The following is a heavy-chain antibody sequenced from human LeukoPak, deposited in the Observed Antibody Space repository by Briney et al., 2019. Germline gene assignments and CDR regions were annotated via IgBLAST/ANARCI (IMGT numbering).Heavy chain of an antibody. J-gene: IGHJ5*02. V-gene: IGHV1-8*01. CDR3: ARGPRNDP. CDR2: VHPNTGNT. Sequence: ASVKVSCKTSGYPFTTYEINWVRQAAGQGLEWMGWVHPNTGNTAYARRFQGRVTMTRDTSISTAYMELSSLTSNDTAVYFCARGPRNDPWGQGTLVTVSS. CDR1: GYPFTTYE. D-gene: IGHD1-14*01.